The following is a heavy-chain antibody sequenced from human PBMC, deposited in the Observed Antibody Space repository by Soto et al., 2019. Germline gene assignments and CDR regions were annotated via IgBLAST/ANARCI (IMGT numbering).Heavy chain of an antibody. CDR3: ARSSIAVRLVEFDY. Sequence: SETLSLTCTVSGGSISSYYWSWIRQPPGKGLEWIGYIYYSGSTNYNPSLKSRVTISVDTSKNQFSLKLSSVTAADTAVYYCARSSIAVRLVEFDYWGQGTLVTVSS. CDR2: IYYSGST. V-gene: IGHV4-59*08. D-gene: IGHD6-19*01. CDR1: GGSISSYY. J-gene: IGHJ4*02.